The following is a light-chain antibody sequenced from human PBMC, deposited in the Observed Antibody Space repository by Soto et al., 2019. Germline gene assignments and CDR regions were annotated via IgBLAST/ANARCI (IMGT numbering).Light chain of an antibody. CDR1: SSDVGGYNF. V-gene: IGLV2-14*03. J-gene: IGLJ2*01. CDR2: DVS. CDR3: SSYTTSNTQV. Sequence: QSALTQPASVSGSPGQSITISCTGSSSDVGGYNFVSWYQQHPGKAPKLMIYDVSNRPSGVSNRFSGSKSDNTASLTISGLQAEDEADYYCSSYTTSNTQVFGGGTKVTVL.